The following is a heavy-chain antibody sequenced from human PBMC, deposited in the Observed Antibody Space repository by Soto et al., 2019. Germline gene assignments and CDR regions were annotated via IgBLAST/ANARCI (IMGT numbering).Heavy chain of an antibody. J-gene: IGHJ3*02. CDR3: ARLGIAVASGAFDI. CDR1: GFTFSSSL. Sequence: XGSRRLSCAAAGFTFSSSLMSWVRQAPGKGLEWVANIKQDGSEKYYVDSVKGRFTISRDNAKNSLYLQMNSLRAEDTAVYYCARLGIAVASGAFDIWGQVPMVTVSS. V-gene: IGHV3-7*03. CDR2: IKQDGSEK. D-gene: IGHD6-19*01.